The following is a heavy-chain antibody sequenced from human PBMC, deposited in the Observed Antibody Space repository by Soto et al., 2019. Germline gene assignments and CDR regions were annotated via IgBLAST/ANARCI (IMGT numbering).Heavy chain of an antibody. D-gene: IGHD1-1*01. V-gene: IGHV4-34*01. J-gene: IGHJ6*03. CDR1: GGSFSGYY. CDR2: INHSGST. CDR3: ATTPYYYYYMDV. Sequence: SETLSLTCAVYGGSFSGYYWSWIRQPPGKGLEWIGEINHSGSTNYNPSLKSRVTISVDTSKNQFSLKLSSVTAADTAVYYCATTPYYYYYMDVWGKGTTVTVSS.